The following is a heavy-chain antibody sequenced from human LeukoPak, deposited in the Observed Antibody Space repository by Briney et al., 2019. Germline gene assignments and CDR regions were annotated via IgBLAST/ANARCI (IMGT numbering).Heavy chain of an antibody. J-gene: IGHJ4*02. CDR1: GFTFSSYW. Sequence: GGSLRLSCAASGFTFSSYWMSWVRQAPGKGLEWVANIKQDGSEKYYVDSVKGRFTISRDNAKNSLYLQMNSLRAEDTAVYYCARVWVTIFGVVRRYFDYWGQGTLVTVSS. CDR2: IKQDGSEK. CDR3: ARVWVTIFGVVRRYFDY. D-gene: IGHD3-3*01. V-gene: IGHV3-7*01.